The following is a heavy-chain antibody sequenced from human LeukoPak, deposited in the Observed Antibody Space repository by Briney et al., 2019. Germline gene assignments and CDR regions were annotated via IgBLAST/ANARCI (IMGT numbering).Heavy chain of an antibody. CDR1: GYTFTGYY. CDR3: ARSQQLVPRFQH. Sequence: APVKVSCKASGYTFTGYYMHWVRQAPGQGLEWMGRINPNSGGTNYAQKFQGRVTMTRDTSISTAYMELSRLRSDDTAVYYCARSQQLVPRFQHWGRGTLVTVSS. D-gene: IGHD6-13*01. V-gene: IGHV1-2*06. CDR2: INPNSGGT. J-gene: IGHJ1*01.